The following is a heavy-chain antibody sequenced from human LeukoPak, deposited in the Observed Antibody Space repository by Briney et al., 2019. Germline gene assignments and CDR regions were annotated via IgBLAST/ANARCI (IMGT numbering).Heavy chain of an antibody. Sequence: PGGSLRLSCAASGFTFSSYWMHWVRQAPGKGLVWVSRINSDGSSTSYADSVKGRFTISRDNAKNTLYLQMNSLRAEDTAVYYCARGTSDRFWSGYYFDYWGQGTLVTVSS. CDR3: ARGTSDRFWSGYYFDY. D-gene: IGHD3-3*01. V-gene: IGHV3-74*01. J-gene: IGHJ4*02. CDR2: INSDGSST. CDR1: GFTFSSYW.